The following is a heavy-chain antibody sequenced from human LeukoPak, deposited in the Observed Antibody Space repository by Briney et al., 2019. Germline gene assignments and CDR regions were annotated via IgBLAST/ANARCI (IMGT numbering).Heavy chain of an antibody. Sequence: GGSLRLSCAASGFTFSSYDMRWVRQATGKGLEWVSAIGTAGDTYYPGSVKGRFTISRENAKNSLYLQMNSLRAGDTAVYYCARSSSNDYGDYSDYYYYGMDVRGQGTTVTVSS. D-gene: IGHD4-17*01. CDR1: GFTFSSYD. V-gene: IGHV3-13*01. J-gene: IGHJ6*02. CDR3: ARSSSNDYGDYSDYYYYGMDV. CDR2: IGTAGDT.